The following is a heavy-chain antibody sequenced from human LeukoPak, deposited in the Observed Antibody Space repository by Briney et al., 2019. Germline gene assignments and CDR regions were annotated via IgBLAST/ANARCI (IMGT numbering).Heavy chain of an antibody. V-gene: IGHV3-11*01. CDR3: ARDPDYGDPY. J-gene: IGHJ4*02. Sequence: GGSLRLSCTVSGFTLTDHYMSWFRQSPGRGLEWISWITSSGTTRDYADSVKGRFTISRDNTKNSVYLQMTSLRPDDTAIYYCARDPDYGDPYWGQGTLVTVSS. CDR1: GFTLTDHY. CDR2: ITSSGTTR. D-gene: IGHD4-17*01.